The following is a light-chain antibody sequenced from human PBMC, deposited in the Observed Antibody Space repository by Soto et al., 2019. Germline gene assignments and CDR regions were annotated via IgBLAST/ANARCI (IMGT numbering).Light chain of an antibody. CDR3: SSYTSSSTLMV. J-gene: IGLJ2*01. CDR2: DVS. V-gene: IGLV2-14*01. CDR1: SSDVGGYNY. Sequence: QSALTQPASVSGSPGQSITISCTGTSSDVGGYNYVSWYQQHPGKAPQLMIYDVSNRPSGVSNRFSGSKSGNTASLTISGLQAEDEAEYYCSSYTSSSTLMVFGGGTQLTVL.